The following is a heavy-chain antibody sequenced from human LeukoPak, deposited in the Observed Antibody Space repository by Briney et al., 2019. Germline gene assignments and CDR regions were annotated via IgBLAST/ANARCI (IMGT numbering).Heavy chain of an antibody. CDR2: IYPGDSDT. CDR1: GYSFSTCW. Sequence: GESLKISCKGFGYSFSTCWIGWVRQMPGKGLEWMGVIYPGDSDTIYSPSFRDQVTMSADRSISTAYLQWSSLKASDTAMYYCARPLQDDYGDYYFDYWGQGTLVTVSS. CDR3: ARPLQDDYGDYYFDY. J-gene: IGHJ4*02. V-gene: IGHV5-51*01. D-gene: IGHD4-17*01.